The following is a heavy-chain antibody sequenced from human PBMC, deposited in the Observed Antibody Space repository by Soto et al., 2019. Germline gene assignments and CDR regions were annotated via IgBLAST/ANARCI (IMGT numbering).Heavy chain of an antibody. CDR1: GYTFTSYD. CDR2: MNPNSGNT. V-gene: IGHV1-8*01. CDR3: ARGIKYGAYSRWFDP. Sequence: QVQLVQSGAEVKKPGASVKVSCKASGYTFTSYDINWVRQATGQGLEYLGWMNPNSGNTGNVLKFQGRVTMTRDTSISTAYMKLSSLRSEDSAVYFCARGIKYGAYSRWFDPWGQGTLVTVSS. J-gene: IGHJ5*02. D-gene: IGHD4-17*01.